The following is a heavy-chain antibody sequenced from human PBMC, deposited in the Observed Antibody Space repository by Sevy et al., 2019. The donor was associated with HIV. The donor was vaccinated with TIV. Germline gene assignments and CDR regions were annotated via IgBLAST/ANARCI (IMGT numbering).Heavy chain of an antibody. Sequence: ASVKVSCKASGGTFSSYAISWVRQAPGQGLEWMGRIIPIFGTANYAQKFQGRVTITADESTSTAYMELSSLRSEDTAVYYCRIVGATTRGENYFDYWGQGTLVTVSS. CDR3: RIVGATTRGENYFDY. CDR1: GGTFSSYA. CDR2: IIPIFGTA. J-gene: IGHJ4*02. D-gene: IGHD1-26*01. V-gene: IGHV1-69*13.